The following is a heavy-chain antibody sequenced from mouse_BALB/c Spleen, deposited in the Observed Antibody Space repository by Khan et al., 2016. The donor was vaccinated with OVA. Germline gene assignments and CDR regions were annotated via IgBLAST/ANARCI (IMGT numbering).Heavy chain of an antibody. J-gene: IGHJ2*01. CDR3: ARTGYGSLGY. CDR1: GYTFTDYN. Sequence: EVQLHQSGPELVKPGASVKIPCKASGYTFTDYNMDWVKQSHGKSLEWIGDINPNNGGTIYNQKFKGKATLTVDKSSNTAYMELRSLTSEDTAVYYCARTGYGSLGYWGQGTTLTVSS. V-gene: IGHV1-18*01. D-gene: IGHD1-1*01. CDR2: INPNNGGT.